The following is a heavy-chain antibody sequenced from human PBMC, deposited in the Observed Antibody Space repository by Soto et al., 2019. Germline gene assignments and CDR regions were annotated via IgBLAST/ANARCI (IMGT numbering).Heavy chain of an antibody. Sequence: LQEAGPGLVEPSGTLFLTCVVSGDSLRSSLYWGRVRQPPGKGPEWVGGIYFNGDAFYNPSLESRVTMSVDTSMIQFSLNLSSVTAADTAVYYCTRRIFAHWYFDLWGRGTLVTVSS. V-gene: IGHV4-39*01. CDR1: GDSLRSSLY. CDR2: IYFNGDA. CDR3: TRRIFAHWYFDL. J-gene: IGHJ2*01. D-gene: IGHD3-3*01.